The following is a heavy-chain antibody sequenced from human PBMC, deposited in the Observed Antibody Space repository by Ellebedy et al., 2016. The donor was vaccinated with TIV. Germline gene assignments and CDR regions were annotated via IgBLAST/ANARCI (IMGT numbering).Heavy chain of an antibody. CDR1: GGSLSRYY. CDR3: AREGMNTGDVDY. CDR2: INPSGST. V-gene: IGHV4-34*01. D-gene: IGHD4-17*01. Sequence: MPSETLSLTCTVSGGSLSRYYWSWIREPPGKGLELIGEINPSGSTNYNPSVKSRVTISVDTYKNQLSLKLSSVTAADTAVYYCAREGMNTGDVDYWGQGTLVTVSS. J-gene: IGHJ4*02.